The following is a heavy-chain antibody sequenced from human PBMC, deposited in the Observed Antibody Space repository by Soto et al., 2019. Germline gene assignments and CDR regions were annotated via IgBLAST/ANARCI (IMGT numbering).Heavy chain of an antibody. CDR1: GGTFSPYT. Sequence: QVQLVQSGAEVKKPGSSVKVSCKASGGTFSPYTINWVRQAPGQGLEWMGRIIPFLRVTNYAQKFQARVTITADKSTTTAYMELSGLRFEDTAVYYWARDWESTVSTWSFGAFWGRGTLVTVSS. J-gene: IGHJ4*02. CDR2: IIPFLRVT. D-gene: IGHD3-10*01. V-gene: IGHV1-69*08. CDR3: ARDWESTVSTWSFGAF.